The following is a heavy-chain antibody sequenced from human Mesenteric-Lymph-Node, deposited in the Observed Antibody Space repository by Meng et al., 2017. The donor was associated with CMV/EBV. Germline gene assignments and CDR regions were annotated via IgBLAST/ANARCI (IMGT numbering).Heavy chain of an antibody. CDR2: ITPFNGNT. CDR1: GYTFTYRY. CDR3: ARGGSSVPAAPGAFDY. D-gene: IGHD2-2*01. Sequence: SVKVSCKASGYTFTYRYLHWVRQAPGQALEWMGWITPFNGNTNYAQKFQDRVTITRDRSMSTAYMELSSLRSEDTAVYYCARGGSSVPAAPGAFDYWGQGTLVTVSS. V-gene: IGHV1-45*02. J-gene: IGHJ4*02.